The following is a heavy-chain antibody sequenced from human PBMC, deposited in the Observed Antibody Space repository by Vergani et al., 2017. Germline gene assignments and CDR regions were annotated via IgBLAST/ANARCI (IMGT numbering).Heavy chain of an antibody. CDR1: GFTFSSYS. J-gene: IGHJ4*02. CDR3: ASSPRAARPVDY. Sequence: EVQLVESGGGLVKPGGSPRLSCAASGFTFSSYSMNWVRQAPGKGLEWVSSISSSSSYIYYADSVKGRFTISRDNAKNSLYLQMNSLRAEDTAVYYCASSPRAARPVDYWGQGTLVTVSS. CDR2: ISSSSSYI. V-gene: IGHV3-21*01. D-gene: IGHD6-6*01.